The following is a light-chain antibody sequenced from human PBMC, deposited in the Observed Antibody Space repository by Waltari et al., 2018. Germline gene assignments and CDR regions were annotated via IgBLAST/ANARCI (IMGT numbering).Light chain of an antibody. CDR2: EGT. CDR3: CSYAGASTHVV. Sequence: QSALTQPASVSGSPGQSITISCTGTSSDVGSYNLVSWYQQHPGKAPKLMIYEGTKRPSGGANRFSGSKSGNTASRTISGLQAEDESDYYCCSYAGASTHVVFGGGTKVTVL. V-gene: IGLV2-23*01. J-gene: IGLJ2*01. CDR1: SSDVGSYNL.